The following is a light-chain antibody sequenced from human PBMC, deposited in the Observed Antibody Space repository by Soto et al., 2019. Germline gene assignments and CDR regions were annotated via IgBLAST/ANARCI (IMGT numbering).Light chain of an antibody. V-gene: IGKV1-5*03. CDR3: QQYAGYPWT. J-gene: IGKJ1*01. Sequence: EIQMTQSPSTLSASVGDSVTITCRASQRINSWLAWYQQKPGKAPLLLIYKASSLESGVPSRFSGSGAETEFSLTISSLQPNDFATYYCQQYAGYPWTFGQGTEVEIK. CDR2: KAS. CDR1: QRINSW.